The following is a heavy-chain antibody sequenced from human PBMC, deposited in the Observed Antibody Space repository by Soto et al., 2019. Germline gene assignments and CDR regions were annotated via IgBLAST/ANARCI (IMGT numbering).Heavy chain of an antibody. J-gene: IGHJ4*01. CDR3: AHRGGATVGLYYFDY. CDR1: GFSLSTTGVG. V-gene: IGHV2-5*01. CDR2: IYWHDDK. Sequence: SGPTLVNPTQTLTLTCTFSGFSLSTTGVGVSWIRQPPGKALEWLALIYWHDDKRYSPSLKSRLTITKDTSKNQVVLTMTNMDPVDTATYYCAHRGGATVGLYYFDYCGHGALVTVS. D-gene: IGHD3-16*01.